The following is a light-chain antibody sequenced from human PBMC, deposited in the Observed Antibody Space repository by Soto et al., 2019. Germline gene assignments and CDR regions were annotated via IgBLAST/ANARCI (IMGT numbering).Light chain of an antibody. Sequence: QSALTQPASVSGSPGQSITISCTGTSSDVGGYNYVSWYQQHPGKAPKLMIYEVSDRPSGVSNRFSGSKSANTASLTISGLQAEDEADYYCTSYTSSSPFLFGTGTKLTV. V-gene: IGLV2-14*01. CDR1: SSDVGGYNY. J-gene: IGLJ1*01. CDR3: TSYTSSSPFL. CDR2: EVS.